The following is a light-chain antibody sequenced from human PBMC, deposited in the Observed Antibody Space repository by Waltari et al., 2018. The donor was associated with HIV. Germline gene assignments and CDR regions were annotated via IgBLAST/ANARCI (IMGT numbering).Light chain of an antibody. Sequence: EIVMTQSPVTLSVSPGERATLSCRASQSVRSNLAWYQQKPGQAPRRLIYGASTRATGIPARFSGSGSGTEFTLTISSLQSEDFAVYYCQQYGNWYTFGQGTKLEIK. V-gene: IGKV3-15*01. CDR1: QSVRSN. CDR3: QQYGNWYT. CDR2: GAS. J-gene: IGKJ2*01.